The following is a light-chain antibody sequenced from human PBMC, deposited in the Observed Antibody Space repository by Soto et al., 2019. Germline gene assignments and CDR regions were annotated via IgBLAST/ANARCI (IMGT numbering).Light chain of an antibody. CDR1: QSISRS. J-gene: IGKJ3*01. CDR3: QQYQRYFLT. Sequence: DIQMTQSPSTLSASVGDRVTITCRASQSISRSLAWYQQKSGKAPKLLIYDASSLESGVPSRFSGSGFGTEFTLTSSGLQPDDFATYYCQQYQRYFLTFGPGTTVDMK. CDR2: DAS. V-gene: IGKV1-5*01.